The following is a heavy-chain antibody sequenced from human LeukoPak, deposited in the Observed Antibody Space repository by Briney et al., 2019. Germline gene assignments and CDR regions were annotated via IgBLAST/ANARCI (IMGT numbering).Heavy chain of an antibody. CDR3: AKGRSSSGPFDY. D-gene: IGHD6-6*01. CDR2: ISWNSGSI. CDR1: GSTFDDYA. Sequence: GGSLRLSCAASGSTFDDYAMHWVRQAPGKGLEWVSGISWNSGSIGYADSVKGRFTISRDNAKNSLYLQMNSLRAEDTALYYCAKGRSSSGPFDYWGQGTLVTVSS. V-gene: IGHV3-9*01. J-gene: IGHJ4*02.